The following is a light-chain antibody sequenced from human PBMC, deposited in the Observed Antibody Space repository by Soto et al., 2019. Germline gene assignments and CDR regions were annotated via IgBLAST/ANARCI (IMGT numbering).Light chain of an antibody. J-gene: IGKJ2*01. CDR3: QQYNNVPQDT. CDR1: QSVNNN. CDR2: GAS. Sequence: EIILTQSPASLSVSPGERATLSCRASQSVNNNLAWYQQKPGQAPRLLIYGASTRATGIPGRFRGSGSGTEFTLPITSLQSEDFAVYYCQQYNNVPQDTFGQGTKLEIK. V-gene: IGKV3-15*01.